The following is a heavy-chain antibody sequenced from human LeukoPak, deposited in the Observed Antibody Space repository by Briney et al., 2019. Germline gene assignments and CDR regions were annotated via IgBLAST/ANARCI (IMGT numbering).Heavy chain of an antibody. V-gene: IGHV4-31*03. CDR3: ARVPPRAYCSSTSCYDRGDWFDP. J-gene: IGHJ5*02. CDR1: GGSISSDDYC. D-gene: IGHD2-2*01. Sequence: SETLSLTCSVSGGSISSDDYCWNWIRQHPGKGLEWIGYIYYSGSTYYNPSLKSRVALSVDTSKNQFSLKLSSLTAADTAVYYCARVPPRAYCSSTSCYDRGDWFDPWGQGTLVTVSS. CDR2: IYYSGST.